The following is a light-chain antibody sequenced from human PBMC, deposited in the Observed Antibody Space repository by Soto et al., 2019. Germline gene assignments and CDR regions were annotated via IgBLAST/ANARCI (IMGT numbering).Light chain of an antibody. CDR3: QQYGSSPMYT. CDR2: GAS. J-gene: IGKJ2*01. CDR1: QGVSSSY. Sequence: EIVLTQSPGTLSLSPGERATLSCRASQGVSSSYLAWYQQKPGQAPRLLIYGASGRATGIPDRFSGSGSGTDFXXTXSRXXPEDFAVYYCQQYGSSPMYTFGQGTKLEIK. V-gene: IGKV3-20*01.